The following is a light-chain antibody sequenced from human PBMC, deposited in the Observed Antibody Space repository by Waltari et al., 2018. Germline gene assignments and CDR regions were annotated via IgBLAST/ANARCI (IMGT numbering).Light chain of an antibody. CDR1: SPRTSY. J-gene: IGLJ3*02. CDR2: GKE. CDR3: HSRNGRNNEVV. V-gene: IGLV3-19*01. Sequence: SSELTQGPAVSVALGQPVKITCQGDSPRTSYASWYQLKPGQAPVLVLFGKEKRPAGIPDRFSGYSSGTTSSLTITGAQAEDEADYYCHSRNGRNNEVVFGGGTKLTVL.